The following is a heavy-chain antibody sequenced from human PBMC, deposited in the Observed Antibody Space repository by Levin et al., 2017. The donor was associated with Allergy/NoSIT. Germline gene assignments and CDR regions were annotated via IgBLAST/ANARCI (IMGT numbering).Heavy chain of an antibody. J-gene: IGHJ4*02. CDR3: ARRSPDSSGYYFFDS. Sequence: ESLKISCTVSGGSITSSSYYWGWIRQPPGKGLEWIGSIYHSGRTYYNPSLKSRVTIFVDTSKNQFSLKLSSVTATDTAVYYCARRSPDSSGYYFFDSWGQGTLVTVSS. V-gene: IGHV4-39*01. CDR1: GGSITSSSYY. D-gene: IGHD3-22*01. CDR2: IYHSGRT.